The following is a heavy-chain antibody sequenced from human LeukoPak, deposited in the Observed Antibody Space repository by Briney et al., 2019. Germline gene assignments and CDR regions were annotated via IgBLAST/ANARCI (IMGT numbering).Heavy chain of an antibody. J-gene: IGHJ4*02. CDR1: GGTFSSYA. D-gene: IGHD1-26*01. CDR2: IIPIFGTA. V-gene: IGHV1-69*01. Sequence: GASVKVSCKASGGTFSSYAISWVRQAPGQGLEWMGGIIPIFGTANYAQKFQGRVTITADESTSTAYMELSSLRSEDTAVYYCAVPPATQYYFDYWGQGTLVTASS. CDR3: AVPPATQYYFDY.